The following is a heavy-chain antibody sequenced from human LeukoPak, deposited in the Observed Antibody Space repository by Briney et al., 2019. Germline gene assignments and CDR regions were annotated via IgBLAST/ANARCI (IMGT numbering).Heavy chain of an antibody. CDR2: ISPDGSDK. V-gene: IGHV3-7*01. CDR3: AKTYYDFWSGYSTGLFDY. D-gene: IGHD3-3*01. J-gene: IGHJ4*02. Sequence: GGSLRLSCAASGFTFTTFWMTWVRQAPGKGLEWVANISPDGSDKYYVDSVKGRFTISRDNSKNTLYLQMNSLRAEDTAVYYCAKTYYDFWSGYSTGLFDYWGQGTLVTVSS. CDR1: GFTFTTFW.